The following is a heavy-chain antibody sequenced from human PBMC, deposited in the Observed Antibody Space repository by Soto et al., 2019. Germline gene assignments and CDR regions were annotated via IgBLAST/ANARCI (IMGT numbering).Heavy chain of an antibody. Sequence: ASVKVSCKASGYTFTSYYMHWVRQAPGQGPEWMGIIDPSGGSTSYAQKFQGRVTITRDTSASTAYMELSSLRSEDTAVYYCARGRASSNWFDPWGQGTLVTVSS. V-gene: IGHV1-46*01. CDR1: GYTFTSYY. CDR2: IDPSGGST. J-gene: IGHJ5*02. CDR3: ARGRASSNWFDP. D-gene: IGHD6-13*01.